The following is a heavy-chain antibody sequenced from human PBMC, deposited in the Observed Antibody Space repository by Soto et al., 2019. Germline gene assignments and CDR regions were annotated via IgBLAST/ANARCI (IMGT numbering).Heavy chain of an antibody. CDR1: GFTFSTYG. Sequence: GGSLRLSCEVSGFTFSTYGMHWVRQAPGKGLEWVAVISFDGSDKHYIDSLKGRFTISRDNSKNTLYLQMNSLRPEDTAVYYCAKDRDTARYNWNPDIVQVVGQTPGYYGMDVCGQGPTVTVYS. CDR2: ISFDGSDK. D-gene: IGHD1-20*01. J-gene: IGHJ6*02. CDR3: AKDRDTARYNWNPDIVQVVGQTPGYYGMDV. V-gene: IGHV3-30*18.